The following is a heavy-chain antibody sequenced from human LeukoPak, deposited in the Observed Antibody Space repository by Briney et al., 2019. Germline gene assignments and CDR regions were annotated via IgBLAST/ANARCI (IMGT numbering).Heavy chain of an antibody. CDR3: ARDWNDEKGKLGHYFDY. J-gene: IGHJ4*02. D-gene: IGHD1-1*01. V-gene: IGHV1-69*04. Sequence: SVKVSCKASGGTFSSYAISWVRQAPGQGLEWMGRIIPIFGIANYAQKFQGRVTITAEKSTSTAYMELSSLRSEDTAVYYCARDWNDEKGKLGHYFDYWGQGTLVTVSS. CDR2: IIPIFGIA. CDR1: GGTFSSYA.